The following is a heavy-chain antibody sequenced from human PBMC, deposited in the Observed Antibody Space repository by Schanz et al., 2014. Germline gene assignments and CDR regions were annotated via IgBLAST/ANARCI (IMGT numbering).Heavy chain of an antibody. Sequence: QVQLVQSGAAVKKPGASVKVSCTASGFNFHNYDINRVRQATGQGLEWMGWISVYNHNKEYDQKFQGRVTMTTDESTNTAYMEQRSRRTDDTAVEYCAKTEYKSLTVSYARLDPWGQGTLXTVSS. V-gene: IGHV1-18*04. CDR2: ISVYNHNK. J-gene: IGHJ5*02. D-gene: IGHD2-8*01. CDR3: AKTEYKSLTVSYARLDP. CDR1: GFNFHNYD.